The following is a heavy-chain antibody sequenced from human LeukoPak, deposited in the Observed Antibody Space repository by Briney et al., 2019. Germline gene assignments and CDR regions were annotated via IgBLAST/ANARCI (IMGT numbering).Heavy chain of an antibody. J-gene: IGHJ4*02. D-gene: IGHD4-17*01. CDR1: GFTFSSYA. Sequence: GGSLRLSCAASGFTFSSYAMSWVRQAPGKGLEWVSAISGSGGSTYYADSVKGRFTISRDNSKNSLYLQMNSLRAEDTAVYYCARSSYATTGPFENWGQGTLVSVSS. CDR3: ARSSYATTGPFEN. CDR2: ISGSGGST. V-gene: IGHV3-23*01.